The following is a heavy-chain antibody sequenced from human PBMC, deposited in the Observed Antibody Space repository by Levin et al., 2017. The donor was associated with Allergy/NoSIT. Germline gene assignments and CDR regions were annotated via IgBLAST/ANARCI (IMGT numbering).Heavy chain of an antibody. CDR3: ATETSGYARYDAFDI. CDR2: ITSTSTTI. CDR1: GFTFSNSD. V-gene: IGHV3-48*01. D-gene: IGHD5-12*01. Sequence: GESLKISCTTSGFTFSNSDMNWVRQAPGKGLEWVSHITSTSTTILYADSVKGRFSISRDNAKNSLYLQMNSLRAEDTAVYYCATETSGYARYDAFDIWGQGTMVTVSS. J-gene: IGHJ3*02.